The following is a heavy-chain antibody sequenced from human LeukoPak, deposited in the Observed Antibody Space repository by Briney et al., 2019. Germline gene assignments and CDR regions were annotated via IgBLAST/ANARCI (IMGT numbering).Heavy chain of an antibody. V-gene: IGHV1-2*02. CDR3: ARDQGIYNHRIIDS. D-gene: IGHD5-12*01. CDR1: GYTFTGYY. CDR2: INPNSGGT. Sequence: EASVKVSCKASGYTFTGYYMHWVRQAPGQGLEWMGWINPNSGGTNYAQKFQGRVTMTTDTSTSTASMELRSLRSDDTAVYYCARDQGIYNHRIIDSWGQGTLVTVSS. J-gene: IGHJ4*02.